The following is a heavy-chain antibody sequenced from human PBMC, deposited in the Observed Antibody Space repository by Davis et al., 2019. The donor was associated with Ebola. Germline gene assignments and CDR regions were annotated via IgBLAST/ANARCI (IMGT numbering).Heavy chain of an antibody. CDR1: GGSISSSSYY. V-gene: IGHV4-39*01. J-gene: IGHJ6*02. Sequence: MPSETLSLTCTVSGGSISSSSYYWGWIRQPPGKGLEWIGSIYYSGSTYYNPSLKSRVTISVDTSKNQFSLKLSSVTAADTAVYYCARHSHYGMDVWGQGTTVTVSS. CDR2: IYYSGST. CDR3: ARHSHYGMDV.